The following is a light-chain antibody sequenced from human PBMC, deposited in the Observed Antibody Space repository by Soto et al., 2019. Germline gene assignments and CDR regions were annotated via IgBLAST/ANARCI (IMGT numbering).Light chain of an antibody. CDR1: QSLDTYT. J-gene: IGKJ1*01. CDR2: GAS. CDR3: QQYSSYPQA. V-gene: IGKV3-15*01. Sequence: EIVLTQSPVTLSLSPWEKATLSCRASQSLDTYTLAWYQQKPGQAPRLLIYGASTRAAGIPARFSGSGSGTEFTLTISSLQSDDFAAYYCQQYSSYPQAFGQGTKVDI.